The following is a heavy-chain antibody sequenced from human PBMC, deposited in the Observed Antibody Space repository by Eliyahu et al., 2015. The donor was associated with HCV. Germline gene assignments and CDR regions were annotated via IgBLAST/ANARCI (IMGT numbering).Heavy chain of an antibody. CDR2: IFHNGEN. V-gene: IGHV2-26*01. J-gene: IGHJ5*01. CDR1: GFSLSNTXMX. D-gene: IGHD3-16*01. CDR3: ARMVMDDDDDYVWVSTPSPFDS. Sequence: QVTLKESGPVLVKPTETLTLTCTVSGFSLSNTXMXVSWIRQPPGKALEWLAHIFHNGENSYNRSLRSRVTISKDTSKSQVVLALTNLDPADTATYYCARMVMDDDDDYVWVSTPSPFDSWGQGILVTVSS.